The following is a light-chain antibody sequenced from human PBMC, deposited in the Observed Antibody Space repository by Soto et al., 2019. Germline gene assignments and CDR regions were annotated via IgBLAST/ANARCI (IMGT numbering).Light chain of an antibody. J-gene: IGKJ4*01. CDR1: RYIDTY. V-gene: IGKV1-39*01. Sequence: DIQMTQSPSTLSGSVGDRVTITCRASRYIDTYLSWYQQKPGKVPNLLISAASSLQSGVPSRFSGSGSGTDFTLTITSLQSEDFATYYCHQTFTPPLTFGGGTKVDIK. CDR3: HQTFTPPLT. CDR2: AAS.